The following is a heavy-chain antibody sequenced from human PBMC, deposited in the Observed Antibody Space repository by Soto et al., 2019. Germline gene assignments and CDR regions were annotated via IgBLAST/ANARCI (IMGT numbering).Heavy chain of an antibody. D-gene: IGHD2-21*01. CDR3: VRRAGGAVVWYYDL. V-gene: IGHV3-23*01. Sequence: EVQLLESGGGLVQRGGSLRLSCAASGFIFNNYAMTWVRQAPGKGLEWVARVSGRGGSAYYADSVKGRLTISRDNSNNTLYLQMTNVRGEDTAVYYCVRRAGGAVVWYYDLWGRGTLVSDFS. CDR2: VSGRGGSA. CDR1: GFIFNNYA. J-gene: IGHJ2*01.